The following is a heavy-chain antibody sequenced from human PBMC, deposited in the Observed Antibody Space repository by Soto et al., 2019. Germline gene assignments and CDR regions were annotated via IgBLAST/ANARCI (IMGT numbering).Heavy chain of an antibody. J-gene: IGHJ4*02. Sequence: XEALSVTCAVYGGSCSGYYWSWIRQPPGKGLEWIGEINHSGSTNYNPSLKSRVTISVDTSKNQFSLKLSSVTAADTAVYYCARYDFWSGYYPDYWGQGTLVTVSS. CDR2: INHSGST. D-gene: IGHD3-3*01. CDR1: GGSCSGYY. V-gene: IGHV4-34*01. CDR3: ARYDFWSGYYPDY.